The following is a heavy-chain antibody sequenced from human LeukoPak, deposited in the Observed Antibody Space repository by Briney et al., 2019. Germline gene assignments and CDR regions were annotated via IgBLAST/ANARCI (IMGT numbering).Heavy chain of an antibody. CDR3: ATGLRLGGRAHY. Sequence: GASVKVSCKASGYTLTDYYMHWVQQAPGKGLEWMGRVDPEDGETIYAEKFQGRVTITADTSTDTAYMELSSLRSEDTAVYYCATGLRLGGRAHYWGQGTLVTVSS. CDR2: VDPEDGET. D-gene: IGHD3-16*01. V-gene: IGHV1-69-2*01. CDR1: GYTLTDYY. J-gene: IGHJ4*02.